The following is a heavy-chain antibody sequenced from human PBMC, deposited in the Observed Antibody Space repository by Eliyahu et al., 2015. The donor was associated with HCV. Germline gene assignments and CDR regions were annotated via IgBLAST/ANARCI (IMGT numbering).Heavy chain of an antibody. J-gene: IGHJ4*02. V-gene: IGHV3-21*01. D-gene: IGHD1-20*01. CDR1: EFIFSTYS. CDR2: ISSSSTYI. CDR3: ARSITGIPYDY. Sequence: EVRLVESGGGLVKPGGSLRLSCAASEFIFSTYSMNWVRQAPGKGLEWVSSISSSSTYIFYADSVKGRFTISRDDAKNSLYLQMNSLRAEDTAVYYCARSITGIPYDYWGQGTLVTVSS.